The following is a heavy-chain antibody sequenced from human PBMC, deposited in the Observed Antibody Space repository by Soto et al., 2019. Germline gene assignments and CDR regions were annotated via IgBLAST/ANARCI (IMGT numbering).Heavy chain of an antibody. CDR1: GDYISSYY. CDR2: IYYSGST. CDR3: ARSVFP. Sequence: SVTLSVTCTVAGDYISSYYWSWIRQHPGKGLEWIGYIYYSGSTNYNPSLKSRVTISVDTSKNQFSLKLTSVTAADTAVYYCARSVFPWGQGTLVTVSS. J-gene: IGHJ5*02. V-gene: IGHV4-59*12.